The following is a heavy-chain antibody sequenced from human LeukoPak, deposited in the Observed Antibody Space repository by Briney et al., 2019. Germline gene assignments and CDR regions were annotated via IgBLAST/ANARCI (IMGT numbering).Heavy chain of an antibody. D-gene: IGHD3-10*01. CDR2: ISWNSGSI. J-gene: IGHJ6*03. CDR3: AKDMVRGVSLYYVDV. V-gene: IGHV3-9*01. Sequence: GRSLRLSCAASGFTFDDYAMHWVRQAPGKGLEWVSGISWNSGSIGYADSVKGRFTISRDNAKNSLYLQMNSLRAEDTALYYCAKDMVRGVSLYYVDVWGKGTTVTISS. CDR1: GFTFDDYA.